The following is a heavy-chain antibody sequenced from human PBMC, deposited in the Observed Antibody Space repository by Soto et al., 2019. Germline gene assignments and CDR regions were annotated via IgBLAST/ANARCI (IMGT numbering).Heavy chain of an antibody. Sequence: LVTLSHTCSVSDGSISSRGYYWGWIRQPPGKGLEWIGTIYYSGSTYYNPSLKSRVTISVDTSKNQFSLKLSSVTAADTAVYYCATSNWFDPWGQGTLVTAPQ. CDR1: DGSISSRGYY. CDR3: ATSNWFDP. V-gene: IGHV4-39*01. CDR2: IYYSGST. J-gene: IGHJ5*02.